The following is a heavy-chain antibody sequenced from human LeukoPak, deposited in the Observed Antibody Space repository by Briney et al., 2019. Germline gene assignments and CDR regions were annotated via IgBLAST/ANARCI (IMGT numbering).Heavy chain of an antibody. V-gene: IGHV4-4*07. CDR3: VREVWQQVVRIDF. D-gene: IGHD6-13*01. Sequence: SETLSLTCTVSGGSISSYYWSWIRQPAGKGLEWIGRIYFSGTTNYNPSLKSRVTMSVDTSKSQFSLSLSSVTAADTAVYYCVREVWQQVVRIDFWGQETLVTVSS. J-gene: IGHJ4*02. CDR2: IYFSGTT. CDR1: GGSISSYY.